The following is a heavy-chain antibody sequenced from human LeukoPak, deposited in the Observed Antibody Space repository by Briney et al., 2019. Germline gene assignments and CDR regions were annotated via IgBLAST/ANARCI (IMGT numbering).Heavy chain of an antibody. CDR3: VRSSGWLDY. J-gene: IGHJ4*02. CDR1: GFTFSKYA. V-gene: IGHV3-64*05. CDR2: TSGGGGST. D-gene: IGHD6-19*01. Sequence: GGSLRLSCSASGFTFSKYAMHWVRQAPGKGLEYVSATSGGGGSTYSADSVKGRFTISRDNSKYTLFFQMSSLRGEVTAVYYCVRSSGWLDYWGQGILVTVSS.